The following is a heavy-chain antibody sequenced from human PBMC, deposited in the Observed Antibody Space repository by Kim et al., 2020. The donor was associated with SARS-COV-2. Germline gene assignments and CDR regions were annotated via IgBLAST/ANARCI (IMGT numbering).Heavy chain of an antibody. D-gene: IGHD3-10*01. Sequence: YHPSLKSRVTISVDTSKNQFSLKLSSVTAADTAVYYCASRVYGSGRTFDIWGQGTMVTVSS. J-gene: IGHJ3*02. V-gene: IGHV4-39*01. CDR3: ASRVYGSGRTFDI.